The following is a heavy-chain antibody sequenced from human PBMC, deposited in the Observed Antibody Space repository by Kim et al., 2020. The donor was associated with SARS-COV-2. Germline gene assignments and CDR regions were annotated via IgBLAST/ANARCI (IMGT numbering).Heavy chain of an antibody. J-gene: IGHJ6*02. D-gene: IGHD1-26*01. CDR3: AKWVVGRLDV. V-gene: IGHV3-74*01. Sequence: TIYADSVRGQFTIPIDNANNTLYLHKNSLGAEDTAVYYCAKWVVGRLDVWGQGTTVTVSS. CDR2: T.